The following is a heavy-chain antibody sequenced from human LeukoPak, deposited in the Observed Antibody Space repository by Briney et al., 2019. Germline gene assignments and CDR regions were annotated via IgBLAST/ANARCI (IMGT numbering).Heavy chain of an antibody. J-gene: IGHJ4*02. CDR2: IYSGGST. V-gene: IGHV3-53*01. CDR1: GFTVSSNY. D-gene: IGHD2-21*02. Sequence: GGSLRLSCAASGFTVSSNYMSWVRQAPGKGLEWVSVIYSGGSTYYADSVKGRFTISRDNSKNTLYLQMNSLRAEDTAVYYCARGRAVVTAPHFDYWGQGTLVTVSS. CDR3: ARGRAVVTAPHFDY.